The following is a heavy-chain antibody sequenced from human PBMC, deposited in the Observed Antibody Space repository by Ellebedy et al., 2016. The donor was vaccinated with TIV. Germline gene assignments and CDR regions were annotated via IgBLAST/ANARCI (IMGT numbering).Heavy chain of an antibody. CDR2: IYPYSGGT. Sequence: ASVKVSCKASGYTFTAYHIHWVRQAPGQGLEWMGWIYPYSGGTNYAPKFQGRVTMTSDTSTTTAYMELNSLRYDDTAVYYCATLPYISRSSAYWGQGTLVTVSS. V-gene: IGHV1-2*02. J-gene: IGHJ4*02. D-gene: IGHD3-16*01. CDR3: ATLPYISRSSAY. CDR1: GYTFTAYH.